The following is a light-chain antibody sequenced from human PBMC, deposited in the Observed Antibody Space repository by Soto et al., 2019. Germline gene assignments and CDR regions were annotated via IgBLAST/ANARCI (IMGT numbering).Light chain of an antibody. CDR3: QQYYNTPYT. J-gene: IGKJ2*01. V-gene: IGKV4-1*01. CDR2: WAS. CDR1: QSVLYSSSNKNF. Sequence: DIVMTQSPDSLAVSLGERATINCKSSQSVLYSSSNKNFLAWYQQKPGQPPKLLIYWASTRESGVPDRFSGSGSGTDFTLTISSLQAEDVAVYYCQQYYNTPYTIGQGTKLEI.